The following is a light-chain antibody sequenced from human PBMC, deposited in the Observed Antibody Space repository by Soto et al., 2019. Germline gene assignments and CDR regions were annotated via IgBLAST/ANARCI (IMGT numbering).Light chain of an antibody. J-gene: IGKJ4*01. Sequence: IVLTQSPATLSLSPGEGGTLSCRASQSIGDYVAWFQQKPGQAPRLLIYDGTNRAVGIPARFSGSASGTDSTLTISSLEPEDFAVYSCQQRSAWPLTFGGGTRVEI. V-gene: IGKV3-11*01. CDR2: DGT. CDR3: QQRSAWPLT. CDR1: QSIGDY.